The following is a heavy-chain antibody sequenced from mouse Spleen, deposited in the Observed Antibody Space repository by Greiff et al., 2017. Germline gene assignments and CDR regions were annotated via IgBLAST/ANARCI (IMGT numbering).Heavy chain of an antibody. CDR1: GYTFTSYW. V-gene: IGHV1-55*01. CDR2: IYPGSGST. CDR3: ARGGNWYFDV. Sequence: QVQLKQSGAELVKPGASVKMSCKASGYTFTSYWITWVKQRPGQGLEWIGDIYPGSGSTNYNEKFKSKATLTVDTSSSTAYMQLSSLTSEDSAVYYCARGGNWYFDVWGAGTTVTVSS. J-gene: IGHJ1*01.